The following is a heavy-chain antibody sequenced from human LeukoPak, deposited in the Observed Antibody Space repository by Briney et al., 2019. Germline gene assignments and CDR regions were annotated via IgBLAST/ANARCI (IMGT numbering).Heavy chain of an antibody. CDR2: INWDGSST. V-gene: IGHV3-43*01. Sequence: GGSLRLSCAASGFTFEDYTMHWVRQTPEKGLEWVSLINWDGSSTYYADSVKGRFTISRDNSKNTLYLQMNSLRAEDTSVYYCARVHGSSWYGNYFDYWGQGTLVTVSS. D-gene: IGHD6-13*01. CDR1: GFTFEDYT. CDR3: ARVHGSSWYGNYFDY. J-gene: IGHJ4*02.